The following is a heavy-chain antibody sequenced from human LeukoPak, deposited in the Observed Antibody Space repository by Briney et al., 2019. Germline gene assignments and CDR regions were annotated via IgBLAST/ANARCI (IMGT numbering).Heavy chain of an antibody. CDR3: ARGRVGATRDDAFDI. CDR1: GFTFSSYA. CDR2: ISYDGSNK. Sequence: GGSLRLSCAASGFTFSSYAMPWVRQAPGKGLEWVAVISYDGSNKYYADSVKGRFTISRDNSKNTLYLQMNSLRAEDTAVYYCARGRVGATRDDAFDIWGQGTMVTVSS. J-gene: IGHJ3*02. D-gene: IGHD1-26*01. V-gene: IGHV3-30-3*01.